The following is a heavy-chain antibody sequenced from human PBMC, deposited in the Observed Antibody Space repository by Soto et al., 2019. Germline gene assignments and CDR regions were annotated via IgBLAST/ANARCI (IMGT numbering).Heavy chain of an antibody. Sequence: LVKVSCKASGGTFSDSTINWVRQAPGQRLEWMGGIIPIFDTANYAEKFQGRVTITADESTSTSFMEVSSLRSEDTAVYYCARNGTLTGYSYGMDVWGQGTMVTVSS. V-gene: IGHV1-69*13. CDR1: GGTFSDST. CDR2: IIPIFDTA. D-gene: IGHD1-1*01. CDR3: ARNGTLTGYSYGMDV. J-gene: IGHJ6*02.